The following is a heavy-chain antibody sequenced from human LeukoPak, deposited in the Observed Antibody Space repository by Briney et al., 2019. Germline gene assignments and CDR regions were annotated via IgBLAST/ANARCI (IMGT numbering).Heavy chain of an antibody. V-gene: IGHV3-9*01. D-gene: IGHD3-22*01. CDR3: ARHYYDSSGHFYYFDY. Sequence: GGSLRLSCAASGFTFDDYAMHWVRQAPGKGLEWVSGISWNSGSIGYADSVKGRFTISRDNAKNSLYLQMNSLRAEDTAVYYCARHYYDSSGHFYYFDYWGQGTLVTVSS. CDR2: ISWNSGSI. CDR1: GFTFDDYA. J-gene: IGHJ4*02.